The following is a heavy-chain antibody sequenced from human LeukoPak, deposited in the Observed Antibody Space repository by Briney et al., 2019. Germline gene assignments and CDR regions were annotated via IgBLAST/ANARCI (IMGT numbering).Heavy chain of an antibody. D-gene: IGHD3-16*01. CDR3: AKVTGGDMITYGGLDY. CDR1: GFTFSGYA. CDR2: IIGSGDTT. V-gene: IGHV3-23*01. Sequence: GGSLRLSCAASGFTFSGYAMSWVRQAPGKGLEWVAAIIGSGDTTYYAASVKGRLTISRDNSKNTLYLQMNSLRAEDTAVYYCAKVTGGDMITYGGLDYWGQGTLVTVSS. J-gene: IGHJ4*02.